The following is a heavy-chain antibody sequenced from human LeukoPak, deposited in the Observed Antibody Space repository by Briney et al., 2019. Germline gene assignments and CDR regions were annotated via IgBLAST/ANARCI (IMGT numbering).Heavy chain of an antibody. J-gene: IGHJ5*02. CDR2: IYYSGST. CDR3: ARGREPVVPAA. Sequence: SETLSLTCTVTGGSISSGDYYWSWIRQPPGKGLEWIGYIYYSGSTYYNPSLKSRVTISVDTSKNQFSLKLSSVTAADTAVYYCARGREPVVPAAWGQGTLVTVSS. V-gene: IGHV4-30-4*08. CDR1: GGSISSGDYY. D-gene: IGHD2-2*01.